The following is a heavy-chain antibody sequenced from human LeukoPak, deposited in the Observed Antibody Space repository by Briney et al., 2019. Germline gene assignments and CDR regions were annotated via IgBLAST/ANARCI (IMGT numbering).Heavy chain of an antibody. V-gene: IGHV3-21*01. J-gene: IGHJ4*02. CDR1: GFTFSSYS. D-gene: IGHD6-13*01. CDR3: ARTPGGIADHFDY. CDR2: ISSSSSYI. Sequence: GGSLRLSCAASGFTFSSYSMNWVRQAPGKGLEWVSSISSSSSYIYYADSVKGRFTISRDNAKNSLYLQMNSLRAEDTAVYYCARTPGGIADHFDYWGQGTLVTVSS.